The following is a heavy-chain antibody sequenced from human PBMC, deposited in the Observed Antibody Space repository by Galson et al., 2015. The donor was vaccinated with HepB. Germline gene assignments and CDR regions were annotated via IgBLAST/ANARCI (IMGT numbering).Heavy chain of an antibody. CDR3: ARAPSDCSGGSCYDIYYYYGMDV. V-gene: IGHV3-53*01. J-gene: IGHJ6*02. CDR2: IYSGGST. D-gene: IGHD2-15*01. Sequence: SLRLSCAASGFTVSSNHMSWVRQAPGKGLEWVSVIYSGGSTYYADSVKGRFTISRDNSKNTLYLQMNSLRAEDTAVYYCARAPSDCSGGSCYDIYYYYGMDVWGQGTTVTVSS. CDR1: GFTVSSNH.